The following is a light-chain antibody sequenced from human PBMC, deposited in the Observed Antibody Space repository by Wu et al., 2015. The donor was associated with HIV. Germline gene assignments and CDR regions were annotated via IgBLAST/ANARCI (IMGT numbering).Light chain of an antibody. J-gene: IGKJ4*01. V-gene: IGKV3-20*01. CDR2: SAS. CDR1: QSFSSSY. Sequence: EIVLTQSPGTLSLSPGERVTLSCKASQSFSSSYLAWYQQKPGQAPRLLIYSASRRATGIPDRFSGSGFGTSLTLTISRLEPEDFGMYYCQQYGSSPTPFGGGTKVDVK. CDR3: QQYGSSPTP.